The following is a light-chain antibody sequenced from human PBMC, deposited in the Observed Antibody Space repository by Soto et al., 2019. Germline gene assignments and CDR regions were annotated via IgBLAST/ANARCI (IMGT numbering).Light chain of an antibody. CDR1: QDISNY. CDR2: VAS. CDR3: QQLNSFPLT. V-gene: IGKV1-9*01. J-gene: IGKJ4*01. Sequence: DIQLTQSPCFLSASIGDRVTITCRASQDISNYLAWYQKKPGEAPKLLIYVASTLHSGLPSRFSGSGSGTEFTLTISSLQPEDFATYYCQQLNSFPLTFGGGTKVDIK.